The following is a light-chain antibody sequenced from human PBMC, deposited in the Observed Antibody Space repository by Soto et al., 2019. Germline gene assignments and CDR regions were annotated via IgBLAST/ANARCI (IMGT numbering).Light chain of an antibody. V-gene: IGLV2-8*01. CDR3: TSYAGSNNVV. Sequence: QSALAQPPSASGSPGQSVTFSCTGTSSDIGNYDYVSWYQQHPGKAPKLIIYEVNKRPSGVPDRFSGSKSGSTASLTVSGLQAEDEADYYCTSYAGSNNVVFGGGTQLTVL. CDR1: SSDIGNYDY. J-gene: IGLJ2*01. CDR2: EVN.